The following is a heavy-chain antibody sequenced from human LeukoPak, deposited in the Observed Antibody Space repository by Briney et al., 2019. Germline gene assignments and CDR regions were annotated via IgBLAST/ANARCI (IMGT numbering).Heavy chain of an antibody. V-gene: IGHV5-51*01. D-gene: IGHD6-19*01. CDR3: ARAGYSSGWYSNKGNWFDP. Sequence: GESLKISCKGSGYSFTTYWIGWVRPMPGKGLEWMGIIYPGDSDTRYSPSFQGQVTISADKSISTAYLQWSSLKASDTAMYYCARAGYSSGWYSNKGNWFDPWGQGTLVTVSS. J-gene: IGHJ5*02. CDR2: IYPGDSDT. CDR1: GYSFTTYW.